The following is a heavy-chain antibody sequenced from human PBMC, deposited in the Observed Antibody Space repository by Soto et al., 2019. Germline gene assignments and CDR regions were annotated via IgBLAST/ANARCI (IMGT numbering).Heavy chain of an antibody. CDR2: ISYDGSNK. CDR3: AKDVSRYSSSNYLDY. Sequence: GGSLRLSCAASGFTFSSYGMHWVRQAPGKGLEWVAVISYDGSNKYYADSVKGRFTISRDNSKNTLYLQMNSLRAEDTAGYYCAKDVSRYSSSNYLDYWGQGTLVTVSS. V-gene: IGHV3-30*18. CDR1: GFTFSSYG. J-gene: IGHJ4*02. D-gene: IGHD6-13*01.